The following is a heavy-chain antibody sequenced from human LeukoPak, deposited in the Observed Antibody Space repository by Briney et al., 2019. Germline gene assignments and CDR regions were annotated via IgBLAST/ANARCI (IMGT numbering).Heavy chain of an antibody. CDR3: ATSPGIAAAGFDY. CDR1: GYSFTSYW. V-gene: IGHV5-51*01. D-gene: IGHD6-13*01. Sequence: GESLKISCKGSGYSFTSYWIGWVRQIPGKGLEWMGIIYPGDSDTRYSPSFQGQVTISADKSISTAYLQWSSLKASDTAMYYCATSPGIAAAGFDYWGQGTLVTVSS. CDR2: IYPGDSDT. J-gene: IGHJ4*02.